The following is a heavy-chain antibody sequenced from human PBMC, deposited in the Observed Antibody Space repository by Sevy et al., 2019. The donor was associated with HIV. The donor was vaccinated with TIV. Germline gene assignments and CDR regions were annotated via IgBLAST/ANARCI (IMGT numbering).Heavy chain of an antibody. CDR3: ARDGGTVTSPGVFDV. J-gene: IGHJ3*01. D-gene: IGHD4-17*01. V-gene: IGHV4-30-2*01. Sequence: SETLSLTCAVSGGSISSGSYSWNWIRQPPGKGLEWIGYIFHSGNTYYNPSLKSRVTISVDRSKNQFSLKMTSVTAADTVVYYCARDGGTVTSPGVFDVWGQGTMVTVSS. CDR1: GGSISSGSYS. CDR2: IFHSGNT.